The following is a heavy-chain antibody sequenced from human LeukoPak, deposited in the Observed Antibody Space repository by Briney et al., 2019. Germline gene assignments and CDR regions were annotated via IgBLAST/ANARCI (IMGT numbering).Heavy chain of an antibody. CDR1: GFTFSSYW. CDR2: INSDGSST. V-gene: IGHV3-74*01. D-gene: IGHD3-3*01. J-gene: IGHJ4*02. CDR3: ARENDFWRGYYFDY. Sequence: GGSLRLSCAASGFTFSSYWMHWVRQAPGKGLVWVSRINSDGSSTSYADSVKGRFTISRDNAKNTLYLQMNSLRAEDTAVYYCARENDFWRGYYFDYWGQGTLVTVSS.